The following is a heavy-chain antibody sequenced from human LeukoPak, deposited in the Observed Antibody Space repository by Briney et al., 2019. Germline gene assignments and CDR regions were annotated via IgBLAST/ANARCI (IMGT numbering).Heavy chain of an antibody. CDR3: AKTGQRDTIFWRHYFDY. Sequence: GRSLRLSCAASGFTFSSYGMHWVRQAPGKGLEWVAVISYDGSNKYYADSVKGRSTISRDNSKNTLYLQMNSLRAEDTAVYYCAKTGQRDTIFWRHYFDYWGQGTLVTVSS. CDR1: GFTFSSYG. J-gene: IGHJ4*02. D-gene: IGHD3-9*01. CDR2: ISYDGSNK. V-gene: IGHV3-30*18.